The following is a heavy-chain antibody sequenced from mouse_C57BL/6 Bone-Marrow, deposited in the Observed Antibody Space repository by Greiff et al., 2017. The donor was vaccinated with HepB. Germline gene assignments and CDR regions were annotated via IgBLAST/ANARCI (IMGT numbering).Heavy chain of an antibody. D-gene: IGHD1-1*01. CDR2: INPSNGGT. CDR1: GYTFTSYW. Sequence: QVQLKESGTELVKPGASVKLSCKASGYTFTSYWMHWVKQRPGQGLEWIGNINPSNGGTNYNEKFKSKATLTVDKSSSTAYMQLSSLTSEDSAVYYGANGGSSLYYFDYWGQGTTLTVSS. V-gene: IGHV1-53*01. CDR3: ANGGSSLYYFDY. J-gene: IGHJ2*01.